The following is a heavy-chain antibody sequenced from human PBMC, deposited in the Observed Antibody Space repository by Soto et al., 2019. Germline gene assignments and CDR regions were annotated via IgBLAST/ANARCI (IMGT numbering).Heavy chain of an antibody. CDR3: AGASSRVSSVVAAY. J-gene: IGHJ4*02. CDR2: INPGTNSA. V-gene: IGHV1-46*01. Sequence: ASVKVSCKASNDSLSSHFIHWVRQAPGEGLEWMGIINPGTNSASYSKEFQGRLTLTSDMPSRTVYMQLSNLRSDDTAVYYCAGASSRVSSVVAAYWGQGTLVTVSS. CDR1: NDSLSSHF. D-gene: IGHD2-15*01.